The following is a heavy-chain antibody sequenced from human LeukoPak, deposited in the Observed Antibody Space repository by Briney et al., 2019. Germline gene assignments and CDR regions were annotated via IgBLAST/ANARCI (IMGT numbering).Heavy chain of an antibody. J-gene: IGHJ4*02. CDR3: ASAGLVYSSGWYLETPFDY. CDR2: ITSSSTYI. D-gene: IGHD6-13*01. Sequence: GGSLRLSCAASGFTFSNYNMNWVRQAPGKGLEWGSSITSSSTYIYYADSVKGRFTISRDNAKNSLYLQMNSLRAEDTAVYYCASAGLVYSSGWYLETPFDYWGRGTLVTVSS. V-gene: IGHV3-21*01. CDR1: GFTFSNYN.